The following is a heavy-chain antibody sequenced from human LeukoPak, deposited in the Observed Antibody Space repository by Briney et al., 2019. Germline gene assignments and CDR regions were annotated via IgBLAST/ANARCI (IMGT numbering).Heavy chain of an antibody. J-gene: IGHJ4*02. CDR2: ISGSGVNT. CDR1: GFTLNSYA. Sequence: PGGSLRLSCAASGFTLNSYAMSWVRQAPGKGLEWVSAISGSGVNTYYADSVKGRFTISRDNSKNTLYLQMNSLRAEDTAVYYCANRYYYGSGSYYAGTNWGQGTLVTVSS. D-gene: IGHD3-10*01. V-gene: IGHV3-23*01. CDR3: ANRYYYGSGSYYAGTN.